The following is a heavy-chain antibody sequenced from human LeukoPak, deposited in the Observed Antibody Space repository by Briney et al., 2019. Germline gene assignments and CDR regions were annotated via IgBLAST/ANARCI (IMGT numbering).Heavy chain of an antibody. CDR2: IYTSGST. Sequence: SETLSLTCTVSGGSISSGGYYWSWIRQPAGKGLEWIGRIYTSGSTNYNPSLKSRVTISVDTSKNQYSLKLSSVTAADTAVYYCAREKYYYDSSGYYPPLYYFDYWGQGTLVTVSS. J-gene: IGHJ4*02. CDR1: GGSISSGGYY. D-gene: IGHD3-22*01. CDR3: AREKYYYDSSGYYPPLYYFDY. V-gene: IGHV4-61*02.